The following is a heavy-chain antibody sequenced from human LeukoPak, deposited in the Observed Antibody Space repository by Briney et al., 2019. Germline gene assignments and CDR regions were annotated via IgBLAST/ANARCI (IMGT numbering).Heavy chain of an antibody. D-gene: IGHD4-17*01. V-gene: IGHV3-48*01. CDR2: VSSSSGTI. Sequence: GGPLRLSCAASGSTFSSYSMNWVRQAPGKGLEWVSYVSSSSGTIYYADSVKGRFTISRDNAENSLYLQMSSLRAEDTAVYYCARGGLRGDYWGQGTLVTVSS. J-gene: IGHJ4*02. CDR3: ARGGLRGDY. CDR1: GSTFSSYS.